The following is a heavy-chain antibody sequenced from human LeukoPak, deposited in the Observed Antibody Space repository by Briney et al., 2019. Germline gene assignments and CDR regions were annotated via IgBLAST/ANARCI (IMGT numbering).Heavy chain of an antibody. CDR2: INWNGGRT. CDR3: AILGGVDAFDI. D-gene: IGHD3-16*01. V-gene: IGHV3-20*04. J-gene: IGHJ3*02. Sequence: GGSLRLSCAASGFTFSSYGMSWVRQAPGKGLEWVSTINWNGGRTGYADSVKGRFTISRDNAKNSLYLQMNSLRAEDTALYYCAILGGVDAFDIWGQGTMVTVSS. CDR1: GFTFSSYG.